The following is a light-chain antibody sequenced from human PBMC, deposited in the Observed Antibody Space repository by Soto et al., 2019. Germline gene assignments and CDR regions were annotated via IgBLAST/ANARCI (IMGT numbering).Light chain of an antibody. Sequence: QSVLTQPASVSGSPGQSITISCTGTSSDVGGYNYVSWYQQHPGKAPKLMIYEVSNRPSGVSNRFSGSKSDNTSSLTISGLQAEDEADYYCSSYTSSIYVFGTGTKVTVL. J-gene: IGLJ1*01. CDR1: SSDVGGYNY. V-gene: IGLV2-14*01. CDR2: EVS. CDR3: SSYTSSIYV.